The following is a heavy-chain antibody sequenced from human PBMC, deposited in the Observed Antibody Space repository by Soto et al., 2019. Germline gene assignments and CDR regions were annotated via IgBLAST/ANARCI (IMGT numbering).Heavy chain of an antibody. CDR2: MNPNSGNT. V-gene: IGHV1-8*02. Sequence: GSVKVCFKTSGYHFNTFDIYWVRQATGHGLEWMGWMNPNSGNTGYAQELRGRVTMTRNTSNTTAYMELTSLTSDDTGVYYCAGGNFRYWGQGTMVTVSS. CDR3: AGGNFRY. J-gene: IGHJ4*02. CDR1: GYHFNTFD.